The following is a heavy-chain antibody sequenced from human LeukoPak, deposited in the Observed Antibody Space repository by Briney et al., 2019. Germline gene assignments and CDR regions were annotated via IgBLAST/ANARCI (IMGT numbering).Heavy chain of an antibody. CDR2: IYYSGST. D-gene: IGHD3-22*01. V-gene: IGHV4-61*01. CDR1: GGSISSSYY. Sequence: SGTLSLTCAVSGGSISSSYYWSWIRQPPGKGLEWIGYIYYSGSTNYNPSLKSRVTISVDTSKNQFSLKLSSVTAADTAVYYCASLAIYYDSSGYKNDYWGQGTLVTVSS. J-gene: IGHJ4*02. CDR3: ASLAIYYDSSGYKNDY.